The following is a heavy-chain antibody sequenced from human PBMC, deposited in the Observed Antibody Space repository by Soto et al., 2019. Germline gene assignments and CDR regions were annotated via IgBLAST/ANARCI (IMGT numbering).Heavy chain of an antibody. CDR1: GDSISSYY. CDR2: IYPSGST. J-gene: IGHJ4*02. CDR3: ARSSHRGSGTWSPDY. D-gene: IGHD3-16*01. Sequence: QVQLQESGPGLVKPSETLSLTCTVSGDSISSYYWSWIRQPAGKGLEWIGRIYPSGSTNYNPSLKSRVTMSVDTSKNQFSLKLRSVTAADTAVYYCARSSHRGSGTWSPDYWGQGTLVTVSS. V-gene: IGHV4-4*07.